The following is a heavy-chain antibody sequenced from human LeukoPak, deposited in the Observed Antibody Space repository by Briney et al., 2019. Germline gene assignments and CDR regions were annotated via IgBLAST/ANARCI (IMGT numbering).Heavy chain of an antibody. Sequence: SQTLSLTCTVSGGSISSGSYYWSWIRQPAGKGLEWIGRIYTSGSTNYNPSLKSRVTISVDTSKNQFSLKLSSVTAADTAVYYCARSSRELVGYAPWELMPPFDYWGQGTLVTVSS. D-gene: IGHD2-8*01. J-gene: IGHJ4*02. V-gene: IGHV4-61*02. CDR2: IYTSGST. CDR1: GGSISSGSYY. CDR3: ARSSRELVGYAPWELMPPFDY.